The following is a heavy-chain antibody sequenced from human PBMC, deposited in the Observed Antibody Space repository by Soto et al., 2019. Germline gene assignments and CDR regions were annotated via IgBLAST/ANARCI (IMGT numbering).Heavy chain of an antibody. J-gene: IGHJ4*02. D-gene: IGHD1-1*01. CDR3: ARSPGRDGYNNFDY. CDR1: GDSISRGYH. CDR2: IYHSGTT. Sequence: PSETLSLTCAVSGDSISRGYHWAWIRQPPGKGLEWVASIYHSGTTYYNPSLTSRVTISVDTSKNQFSLQLRSVTAADSAVYYCARSPGRDGYNNFDYWGQGTLVTVSS. V-gene: IGHV4-38-2*01.